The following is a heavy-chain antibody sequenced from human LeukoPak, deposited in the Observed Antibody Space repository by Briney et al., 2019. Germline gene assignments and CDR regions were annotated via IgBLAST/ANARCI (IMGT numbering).Heavy chain of an antibody. CDR2: IHYSGST. CDR1: GGSISRGAYY. D-gene: IGHD3-22*01. V-gene: IGHV4-31*03. CDR3: ARAPDPNFYDRSGFDN. Sequence: SQTLSLTCTVSGGSISRGAYYWSWIPQHPGKGLEWIVYIHYSGSTYYNPSLKSRVTISVDTSKNQFSQNLSSVTAADMAVYYCARAPDPNFYDRSGFDNWGQGTLITVSS. J-gene: IGHJ4*02.